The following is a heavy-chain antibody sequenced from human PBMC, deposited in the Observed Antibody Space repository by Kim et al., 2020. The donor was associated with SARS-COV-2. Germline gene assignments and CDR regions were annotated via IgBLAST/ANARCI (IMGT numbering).Heavy chain of an antibody. J-gene: IGHJ4*02. V-gene: IGHV4-34*01. Sequence: SETLSLTCAVYGGSFSGYYWSWIRQPPGKGLEWIGEINHSGSTNYNPSLKSRVTISVDTSKNQFSLKLSSVTAADTAVYYCARGPRLRWFYAFDYWGQGTLVTVSS. CDR2: INHSGST. CDR1: GGSFSGYY. D-gene: IGHD4-17*01. CDR3: ARGPRLRWFYAFDY.